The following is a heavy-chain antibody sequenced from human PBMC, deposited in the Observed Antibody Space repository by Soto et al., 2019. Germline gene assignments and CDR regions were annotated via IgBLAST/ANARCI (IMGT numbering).Heavy chain of an antibody. V-gene: IGHV3-30-3*01. CDR2: MSFDGTNK. Sequence: QVHLVESGGGVVQPGGSLRLSCAASQFTFSSFSMHWVRQAPGKGLEWVAVMSFDGTNKYYADSVEGRFTISTDNSKNTLFRRMNGLRGEDTGVSYCARDRNPRKHSFYYGMDVWGQGTTVTVSS. CDR1: QFTFSSFS. J-gene: IGHJ6*02. CDR3: ARDRNPRKHSFYYGMDV.